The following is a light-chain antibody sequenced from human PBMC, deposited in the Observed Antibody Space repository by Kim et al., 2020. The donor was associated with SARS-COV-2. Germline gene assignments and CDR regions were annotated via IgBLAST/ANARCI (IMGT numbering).Light chain of an antibody. CDR2: DNN. V-gene: IGLV1-51*01. CDR3: GTWDSSLSAGL. CDR1: SCNIGNNY. J-gene: IGLJ2*01. Sequence: GQKVTISCSGSSCNIGNNYVSWYQQLPGTAPKLLIYDNNKRPSGIPDRFSGSKSGTSATLGITGLQTGDEADYFCGTWDSSLSAGLFGGGTQLTVL.